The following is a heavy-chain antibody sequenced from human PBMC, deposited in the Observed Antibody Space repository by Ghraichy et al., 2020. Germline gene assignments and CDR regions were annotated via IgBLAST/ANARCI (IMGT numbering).Heavy chain of an antibody. D-gene: IGHD3-10*01. CDR1: GYTFTSYG. J-gene: IGHJ6*02. CDR3: ARGYGSGSLPLNFYYYGMDV. CDR2: ISAYNGNT. Sequence: ASVKVSCKASGYTFTSYGISWVRQAPGQGLEWMGWISAYNGNTNYAQKLQGRVTMTTDTSTSTAYMELRSLRSDDTAVYYCARGYGSGSLPLNFYYYGMDVWGQGTTVTVSS. V-gene: IGHV1-18*04.